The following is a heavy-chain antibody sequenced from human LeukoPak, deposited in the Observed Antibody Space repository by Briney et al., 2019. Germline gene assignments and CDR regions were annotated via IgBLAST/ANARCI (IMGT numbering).Heavy chain of an antibody. D-gene: IGHD1-1*01. CDR1: GGSISSYY. CDR3: ARETGIGAFDF. CDR2: IYYSGST. J-gene: IGHJ3*01. V-gene: IGHV4-59*01. Sequence: SETLSLTCTVSGGSISSYYWSWIRQPPGKGLEWIGYIYYSGSTNYNPSLKSRVTISVDTSKNQFSLKLSSVTAADTAVYYCARETGIGAFDFCGQGTMVTVSS.